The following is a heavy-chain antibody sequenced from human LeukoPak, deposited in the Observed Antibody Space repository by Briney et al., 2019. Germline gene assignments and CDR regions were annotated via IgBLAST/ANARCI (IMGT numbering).Heavy chain of an antibody. V-gene: IGHV4-39*01. CDR1: GASISGSGYY. CDR3: AKSGGYGLIDY. Sequence: PSETLSLTCTVSGASISGSGYYWGWIRQPPGKGLEWIGSIYSSGSTYYDASLQSRVTISIETSKNQISLRLNSVTAADTAMYYCAKSGGYGLIDYWGQGTLVTVSS. CDR2: IYSSGST. D-gene: IGHD1-26*01. J-gene: IGHJ4*02.